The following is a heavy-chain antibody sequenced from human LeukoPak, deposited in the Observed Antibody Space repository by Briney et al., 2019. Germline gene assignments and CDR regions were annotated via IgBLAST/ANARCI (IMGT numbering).Heavy chain of an antibody. Sequence: PSETLSLTCDVSGGSILISDYYWAWIRQPPGKGLEWIGNIYYSGSTYYNPSLKSRVTISVDTSKNQFSLKLSSVTAADTAVYYCARVLWYSGSYDYWGQGTLVTVSS. CDR2: IYYSGST. CDR3: ARVLWYSGSYDY. V-gene: IGHV4-39*01. CDR1: GGSILISDYY. J-gene: IGHJ4*02. D-gene: IGHD1-26*01.